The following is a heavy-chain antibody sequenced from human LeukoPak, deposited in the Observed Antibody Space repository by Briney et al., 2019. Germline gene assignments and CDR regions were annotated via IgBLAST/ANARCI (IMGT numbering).Heavy chain of an antibody. J-gene: IGHJ4*02. D-gene: IGHD3-10*01. CDR1: GFTFSSYG. Sequence: GGSLRLSCAASGFTFSSYGMHWVRQAPGKGLEWVAVISYDGSNKYYADSVKGRFTISRDNSRNTLYLQMNSLRAEDTAVYYCTTRHLAMVRGVTNFDYWGQGTLVTVSS. CDR3: TTRHLAMVRGVTNFDY. V-gene: IGHV3-30*03. CDR2: ISYDGSNK.